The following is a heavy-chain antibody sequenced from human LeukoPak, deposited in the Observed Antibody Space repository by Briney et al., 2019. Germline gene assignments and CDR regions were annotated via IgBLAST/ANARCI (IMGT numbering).Heavy chain of an antibody. CDR1: GCTFTNYD. D-gene: IGHD5-24*01. CDR3: ARKILGRRWLPSDY. V-gene: IGHV1-8*01. J-gene: IGHJ4*02. Sequence: GASVKVSCKASGCTFTNYDINWMRQATGQGLEWMGWMNPNSGNTGYAQKFQGRVTMTRNSSISTAYMELSSLRSEDTAVYYCARKILGRRWLPSDYWGQGTLVTVSS. CDR2: MNPNSGNT.